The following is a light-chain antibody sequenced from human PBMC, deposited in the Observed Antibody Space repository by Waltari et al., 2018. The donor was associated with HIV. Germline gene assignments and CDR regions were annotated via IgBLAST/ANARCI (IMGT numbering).Light chain of an antibody. CDR3: QQSYRTPLT. Sequence: DIQMTQSPSSLSASVGDRVTITCRASQSISSYLSWYQQKPGEAPNLLIYAASTLQSGVPPRFSGSGSGTDFTLTISSLQPEDFATYYCQQSYRTPLTFGGGTKVEIK. J-gene: IGKJ4*01. CDR2: AAS. CDR1: QSISSY. V-gene: IGKV1-39*01.